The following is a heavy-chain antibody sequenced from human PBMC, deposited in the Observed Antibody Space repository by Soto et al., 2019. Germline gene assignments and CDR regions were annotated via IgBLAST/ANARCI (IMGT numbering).Heavy chain of an antibody. Sequence: QVQLVESGGGLVKPGGSLRLSCAASGFTSSDYYMSWFRQAPGKGLEWVSSISRSGTTIYYADSVKGRFTISRDNAKNSLYLQMYSLRAEDTPVYYGARNERGERIQQCTRSRGQEGMDVWGQGTTVTVSS. V-gene: IGHV3-11*01. D-gene: IGHD5-18*01. J-gene: IGHJ6*02. CDR3: ARNERGERIQQCTRSRGQEGMDV. CDR2: ISRSGTTI. CDR1: GFTSSDYY.